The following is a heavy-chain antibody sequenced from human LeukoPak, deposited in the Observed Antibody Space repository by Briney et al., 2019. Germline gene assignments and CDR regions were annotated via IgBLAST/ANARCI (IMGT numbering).Heavy chain of an antibody. CDR3: ARDRGFYYYGIDV. Sequence: PGGPLRLSCAASGFTFSSCSMNWVRQAPGKGLEWVAAIWYDGSNKYYADSVKGRFTISRDDPKNTLYLQMNSLRAEDTAVYYCARDRGFYYYGIDVWGQGTTVTVS. V-gene: IGHV3-33*08. J-gene: IGHJ6*02. CDR1: GFTFSSCS. CDR2: IWYDGSNK. D-gene: IGHD5-24*01.